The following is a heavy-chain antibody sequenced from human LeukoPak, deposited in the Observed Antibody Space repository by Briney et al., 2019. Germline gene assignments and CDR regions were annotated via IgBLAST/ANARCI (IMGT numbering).Heavy chain of an antibody. J-gene: IGHJ4*02. CDR3: ARVVKYRSGPLTDLLPYYFDY. V-gene: IGHV1-3*03. D-gene: IGHD6-19*01. CDR2: INAGNGNT. CDR1: RYTFTSYA. Sequence: ASVKVSCKASRYTFTSYAMHWVRQAPGQRLEWMGWINAGNGNTKYSQEFQGRVTITRDTSASTAYMELSSLKSEDMAVYYCARVVKYRSGPLTDLLPYYFDYWGQGTLVTVSS.